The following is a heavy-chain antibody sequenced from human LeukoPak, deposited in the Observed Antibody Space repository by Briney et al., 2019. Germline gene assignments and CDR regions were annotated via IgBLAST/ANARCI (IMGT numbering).Heavy chain of an antibody. J-gene: IGHJ4*02. D-gene: IGHD6-19*01. V-gene: IGHV4-39*01. CDR1: GGSISSSSYY. CDR2: IYYSGST. CDR3: ARGRSSGWYMYDY. Sequence: SETLSLTCTVSGGSISSSSYYWGWIRQPPGKGLEWIGSIYYSGSTYYNPSLKSRVTISVDTSKNQFSLKLSSVTAADTAVYYCARGRSSGWYMYDYWGQGTLVTVSS.